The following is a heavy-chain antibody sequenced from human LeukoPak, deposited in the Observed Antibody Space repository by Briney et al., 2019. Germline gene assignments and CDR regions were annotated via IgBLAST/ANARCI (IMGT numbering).Heavy chain of an antibody. Sequence: SVKVSCKASGGAFSSYAISWVRQAPGQGLEWMGGIIPIFGTANYAQKFQGRVTITADESTSTAYMELSSLRSEDTAVYYCARGEKGLLYNWFDPWGQGTLVTVSS. CDR1: GGAFSSYA. V-gene: IGHV1-69*13. CDR2: IIPIFGTA. J-gene: IGHJ5*02. CDR3: ARGEKGLLYNWFDP. D-gene: IGHD1-26*01.